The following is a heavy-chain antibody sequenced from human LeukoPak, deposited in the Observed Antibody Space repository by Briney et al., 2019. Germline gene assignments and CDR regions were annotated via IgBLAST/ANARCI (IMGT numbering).Heavy chain of an antibody. CDR2: ISSSGSYI. D-gene: IGHD6-13*01. V-gene: IGHV3-21*06. CDR3: ARVGSTAEAGTPDY. Sequence: PGGSLRLSCAASGFTFSSYSVNWVRQAPGKGLAWVSSISSSGSYIYYADSVKGRFTVSRDNAKNSLSLELNSLRVDDTAIYYCARVGSTAEAGTPDYWGQGTLVTVSS. CDR1: GFTFSSYS. J-gene: IGHJ4*02.